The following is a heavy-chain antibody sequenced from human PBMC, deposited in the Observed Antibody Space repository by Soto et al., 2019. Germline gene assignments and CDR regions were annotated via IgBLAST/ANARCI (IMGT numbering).Heavy chain of an antibody. CDR3: AKGGENDGDPHIDFYYYGMDV. CDR1: GYDVTRYY. Sequence: QVQLVQSGAEVKKPGASVKVSCKASGYDVTRYYIHWVRQGPGQGLEWMGIINPTGGGRTKYAQKFQGRVTVTSARATSTVYMELTSLRSDDTAVYYCAKGGENDGDPHIDFYYYGMDVWGQGTTVTVSS. J-gene: IGHJ6*02. CDR2: INPTGGGRT. V-gene: IGHV1-46*01. D-gene: IGHD1-1*01.